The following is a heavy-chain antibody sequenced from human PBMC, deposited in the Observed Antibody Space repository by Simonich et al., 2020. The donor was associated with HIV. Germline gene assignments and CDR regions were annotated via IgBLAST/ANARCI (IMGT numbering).Heavy chain of an antibody. D-gene: IGHD7-27*01. V-gene: IGHV3-23*01. CDR1: GFTFSNYA. CDR2: IGIRDTT. Sequence: EVQLLESGGGLVQPGGSLRLSCAGSGFTFSNYAMTWVRQAPGKGLEWVSGIGIRDTTYYADSVMGRVIISRDNSKNTLYLQMDSLRAGDTALYYCAKDQLGTDGFDIWGQGTMVTVSS. CDR3: AKDQLGTDGFDI. J-gene: IGHJ3*02.